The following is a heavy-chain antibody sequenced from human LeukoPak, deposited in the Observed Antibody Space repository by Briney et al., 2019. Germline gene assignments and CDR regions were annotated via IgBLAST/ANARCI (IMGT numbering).Heavy chain of an antibody. CDR3: TSTYYDILTGPNDAFDI. CDR1: GFTFSSAW. Sequence: PGGSLRLSCAASGFTFSSAWMSWVRQAPGKGLEWVGRIKSKTDGGATDYAAPVKGRFTISRDDSKNTLYLQMNSLKTEDTAVYYCTSTYYDILTGPNDAFDIWGQGTMVTVSS. CDR2: IKSKTDGGAT. J-gene: IGHJ3*02. D-gene: IGHD3-9*01. V-gene: IGHV3-15*01.